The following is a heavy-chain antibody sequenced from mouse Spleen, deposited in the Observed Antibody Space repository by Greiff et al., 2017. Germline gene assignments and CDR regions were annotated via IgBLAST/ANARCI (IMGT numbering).Heavy chain of an antibody. Sequence: VQLKESGPGLVKPSQSLSLTCSVTGYSITSGYYWNWIRQFPGNKLEWMGYISYDGSNNYNPSLKNRISITRDTSKNQFFLKLNSVTTEDTATYYCARTTSYYGNYGYFDVWGAGTTVTVSS. CDR3: ARTTSYYGNYGYFDV. CDR1: GYSITSGYY. D-gene: IGHD2-10*01. CDR2: ISYDGSN. V-gene: IGHV3-6*01. J-gene: IGHJ1*01.